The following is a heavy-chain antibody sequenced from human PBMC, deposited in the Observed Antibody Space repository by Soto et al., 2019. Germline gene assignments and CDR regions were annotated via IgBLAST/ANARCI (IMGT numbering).Heavy chain of an antibody. CDR1: GFTFSSYG. J-gene: IGHJ6*04. Sequence: GGSLRLSCAASGFTFSSYGMHWVRQAPGKGLEWVAVISYDGSNKYYADSVKGRFTISRDNSKNTLYLQMNSLRAEDTAVYYCAKETYGYPFDYWGKGTTVTVSS. D-gene: IGHD3-9*01. V-gene: IGHV3-30*18. CDR2: ISYDGSNK. CDR3: AKETYGYPFDY.